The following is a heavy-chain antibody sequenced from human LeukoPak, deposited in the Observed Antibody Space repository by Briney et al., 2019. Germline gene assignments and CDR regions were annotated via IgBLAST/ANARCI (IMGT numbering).Heavy chain of an antibody. V-gene: IGHV4-4*07. CDR3: ARSTTTGSWNYFDY. CDR1: GGSISSYY. Sequence: SETLSLTCTVSGGSISSYYWSWIRQPAGKGLEWIGRIYTSGGTNYNPSLKSRVTMSVDTSKNQFSLKLSSVTAADTAVYYCARSTTTGSWNYFDYWGQGTLVTVSS. CDR2: IYTSGGT. J-gene: IGHJ4*02. D-gene: IGHD4-11*01.